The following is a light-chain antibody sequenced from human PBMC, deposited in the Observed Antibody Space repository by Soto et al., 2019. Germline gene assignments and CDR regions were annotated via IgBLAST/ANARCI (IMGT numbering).Light chain of an antibody. V-gene: IGKV3-15*01. Sequence: EIVMTQSPATLSVSPGERATLSCRASQSVSSNLAWYQQKPGQAPRLLIYGASTRATGIPARFSGSGSGTEFTLTISSLQSEDFAVYYCQQYNNWPRSKTSGQGTKVDIK. CDR2: GAS. J-gene: IGKJ1*01. CDR1: QSVSSN. CDR3: QQYNNWPRSKT.